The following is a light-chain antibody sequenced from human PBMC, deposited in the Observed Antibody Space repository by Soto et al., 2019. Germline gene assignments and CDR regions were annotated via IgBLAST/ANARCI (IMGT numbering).Light chain of an antibody. CDR1: QSVSSY. CDR2: DAS. Sequence: EIVLTQSPATLSLSPGERGTLSCRASQSVSSYLAWYQQKPGQAPRLLIYDASNRATGIPARFSGSGSGTDFTHTISSLEPEDFAVYYCQQRGTFGQGTKLEIK. CDR3: QQRGT. V-gene: IGKV3-11*01. J-gene: IGKJ2*01.